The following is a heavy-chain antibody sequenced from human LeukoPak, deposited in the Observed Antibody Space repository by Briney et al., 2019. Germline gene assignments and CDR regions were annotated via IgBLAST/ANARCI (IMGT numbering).Heavy chain of an antibody. J-gene: IGHJ4*02. CDR2: ISYDGSNK. Sequence: GGSLRLSCAASGFTFSSYAMHWVRQAPGKGLEWVAVISYDGSNKYYADSVKGRFTISRDNSKNTLYLQMNSLRAEDTAVYYCARVTGPTSTVVRGVIIPAFDYWGQGTLVTVSS. CDR1: GFTFSSYA. D-gene: IGHD3-10*01. CDR3: ARVTGPTSTVVRGVIIPAFDY. V-gene: IGHV3-30*14.